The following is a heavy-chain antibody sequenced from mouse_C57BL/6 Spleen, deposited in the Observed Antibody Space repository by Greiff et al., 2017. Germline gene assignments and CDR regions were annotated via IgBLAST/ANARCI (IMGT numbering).Heavy chain of an antibody. CDR3: ARPSSRGYWYFDV. D-gene: IGHD1-1*01. V-gene: IGHV1-75*01. CDR2: IFPGSGST. J-gene: IGHJ1*03. Sequence: QVQLKQSGPELVKPGASVKISCKASGYTFTDYYINWVKQRPGQGLEWIGWIFPGSGSTYYNEKFKGKATLTVDKSSSTSYMLLRSLTSEDSAVYFCARPSSRGYWYFDVWGTGTTVTVSS. CDR1: GYTFTDYY.